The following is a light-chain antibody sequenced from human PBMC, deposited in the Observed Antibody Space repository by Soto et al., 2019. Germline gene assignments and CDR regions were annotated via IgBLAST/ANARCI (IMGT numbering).Light chain of an antibody. CDR2: DIF. Sequence: DMVLTTSPATLSVSPGERATLSCLASQSVGSDLAWYQQKPGQAPRLVIYDIFTRATGVPTRISGSGSGTEFTLTISSLQPDDFATYYCQQYNSYSTWTFGQGTKVDIK. CDR3: QQYNSYSTWT. V-gene: IGKV3D-15*01. CDR1: QSVGSD. J-gene: IGKJ1*01.